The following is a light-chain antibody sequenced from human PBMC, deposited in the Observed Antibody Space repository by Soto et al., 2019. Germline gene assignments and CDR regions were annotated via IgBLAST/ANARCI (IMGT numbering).Light chain of an antibody. Sequence: EIVLTQSPGTLSLSPGERATLSCRASQSVSSSTYLAWYQQKAGQAPRLLIYDASSRATGIPDRFSGSGSRTDFTLTIIRLEPEDFAVYYCQQYGSSPITFGQGTRLEIK. V-gene: IGKV3-20*01. CDR1: QSVSSSTY. J-gene: IGKJ5*01. CDR2: DAS. CDR3: QQYGSSPIT.